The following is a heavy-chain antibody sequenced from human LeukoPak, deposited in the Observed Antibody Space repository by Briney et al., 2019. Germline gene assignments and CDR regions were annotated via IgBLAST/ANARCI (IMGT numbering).Heavy chain of an antibody. CDR2: ISGSGGST. Sequence: PGGSLRLSCAASGFSFSSYAMSWVRQAPGKGLVWVSAISGSGGSTYYADSVKGRFTISRDNSKNTLYLQMNSLRAEDTAVYYCAKDPGDSSGYSDYWGQGTLVTVSS. CDR1: GFSFSSYA. D-gene: IGHD3-22*01. J-gene: IGHJ4*02. CDR3: AKDPGDSSGYSDY. V-gene: IGHV3-23*01.